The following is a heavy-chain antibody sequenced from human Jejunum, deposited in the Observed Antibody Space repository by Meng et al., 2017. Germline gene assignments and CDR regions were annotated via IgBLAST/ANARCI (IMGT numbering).Heavy chain of an antibody. CDR3: ARGPVNYYYGSEIGDAFDI. V-gene: IGHV4-61*02. D-gene: IGHD3-10*01. CDR1: GGSISSGSYY. CDR2: IYTSGST. J-gene: IGHJ3*02. Sequence: SETLSLTCTVSGGSISSGSYYWSWIRQPAGKGLEWIGRIYTSGSTNYNPSLKSRVTISVDTSKNQFSLKLSSVTAADTAVYYCARGPVNYYYGSEIGDAFDIWGQGTMVTV.